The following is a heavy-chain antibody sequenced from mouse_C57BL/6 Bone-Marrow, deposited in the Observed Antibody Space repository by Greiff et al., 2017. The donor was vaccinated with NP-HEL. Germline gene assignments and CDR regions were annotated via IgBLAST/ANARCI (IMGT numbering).Heavy chain of an antibody. J-gene: IGHJ2*01. CDR2: IDPSDSYT. CDR1: GYTFTSYW. Sequence: VQLQQPGAELVKPGASVKLSCKASGYTFTSYWMQWVKQRPGQGLEWIGEIDPSDSYTNYNQKFKVKATLTVDTSSSTAYMQLSSLTSEDSAVYYCANCYGSSNVGYWGQGTTLTVSS. D-gene: IGHD1-1*01. CDR3: ANCYGSSNVGY. V-gene: IGHV1-50*01.